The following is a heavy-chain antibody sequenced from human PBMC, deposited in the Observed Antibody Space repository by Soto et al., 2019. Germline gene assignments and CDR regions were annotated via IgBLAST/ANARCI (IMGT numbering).Heavy chain of an antibody. D-gene: IGHD1-1*01. J-gene: IGHJ4*02. Sequence: GWSLILSCAASGFTFSNYWMHWVRQVPGEGLVWVSSINNDGSRTWYADSVRGRIAMSRDNARNLVNLQMNSLRAEDTAVYYCGTTFDYWGQG. V-gene: IGHV3-74*01. CDR1: GFTFSNYW. CDR3: GTTFDY. CDR2: INNDGSRT.